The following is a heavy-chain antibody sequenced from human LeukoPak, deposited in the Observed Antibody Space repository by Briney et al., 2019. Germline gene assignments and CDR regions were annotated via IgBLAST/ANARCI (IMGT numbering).Heavy chain of an antibody. J-gene: IGHJ4*02. V-gene: IGHV3-48*02. CDR2: ISIGSDNI. Sequence: GGSLTLSCTASVFIFCAYSMNWVRQAPGKGLVWVSFISIGSDNIQYADSVRGRFTTSRDNAKNSLYLEMNSLRDEDTAVYYCAPDFNRGGRDHYWGQGTLVTVSS. D-gene: IGHD2/OR15-2a*01. CDR1: VFIFCAYS. CDR3: APDFNRGGRDHY.